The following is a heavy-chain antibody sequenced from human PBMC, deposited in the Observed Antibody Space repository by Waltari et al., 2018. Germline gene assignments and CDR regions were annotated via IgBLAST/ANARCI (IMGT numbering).Heavy chain of an antibody. J-gene: IGHJ4*02. V-gene: IGHV3-43D*04. CDR2: ISWDGGST. CDR3: AKDIGVRAVGADPFDY. CDR1: GFTFAAYA. D-gene: IGHD1-26*01. Sequence: EVQLVESGGVVVQPGGSLRLSCASSGFTFAAYAIHVVRQAPGKGLEWVSLISWDGGSTYYADSVKGRFTISRDNSKNSLYLQMNSLRAEDTALYYCAKDIGVRAVGADPFDYWGQGTLVTVSS.